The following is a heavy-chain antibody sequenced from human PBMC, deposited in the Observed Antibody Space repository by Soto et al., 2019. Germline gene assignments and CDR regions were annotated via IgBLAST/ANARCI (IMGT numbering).Heavy chain of an antibody. Sequence: QAQLQQWGAGLLKPSETLSLTCAVSGGSFNGYFWSWIRQPPGKGLEWIGEINHTGNTNYNPSLESRVTISVDSSKKQFSLNLRSVSAADTAVYYCASVLRGVGAVGAVALFDPWGQGTLVTVSS. CDR3: ASVLRGVGAVGAVALFDP. CDR2: INHTGNT. CDR1: GGSFNGYF. V-gene: IGHV4-34*01. D-gene: IGHD3-10*01. J-gene: IGHJ5*02.